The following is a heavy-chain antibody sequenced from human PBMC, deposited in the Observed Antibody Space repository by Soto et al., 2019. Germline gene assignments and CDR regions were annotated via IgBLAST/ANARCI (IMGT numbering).Heavy chain of an antibody. CDR2: ISGYNGNT. CDR3: ARVDYYDSSGYYGY. D-gene: IGHD3-22*01. V-gene: IGHV1-18*04. Sequence: QVQLVQSGAEVKKPGASVKVSCKASGYTFTIYGISWVRQAPGQGLERMGWISGYNGNTDYAQNHQDRVTLTTDASTSSVYMEPRSLRSDDTAVYYCARVDYYDSSGYYGYWGQGTLITVSS. CDR1: GYTFTIYG. J-gene: IGHJ4*02.